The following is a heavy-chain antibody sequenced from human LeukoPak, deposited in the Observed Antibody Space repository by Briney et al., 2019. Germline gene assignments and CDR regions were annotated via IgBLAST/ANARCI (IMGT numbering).Heavy chain of an antibody. J-gene: IGHJ4*02. CDR2: IHRDGINT. CDR1: GLTFTNYW. D-gene: IGHD2-21*01. V-gene: IGHV3-74*01. CDR3: ATGLVSAYEY. Sequence: GGSLRLSCAASGLTFTNYWMHWVRQAPGKGLVWVSRIHRDGINTVYADSVKGRFTISRDNAKNMLYLQMHSLRVEDTALYYCATGLVSAYEYWGQGTPVTVSS.